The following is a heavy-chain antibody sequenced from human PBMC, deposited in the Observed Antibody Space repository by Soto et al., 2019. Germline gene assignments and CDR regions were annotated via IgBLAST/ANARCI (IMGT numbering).Heavy chain of an antibody. CDR3: SIILMHYYCLDS. CDR2: IYYSGST. D-gene: IGHD3-10*01. J-gene: IGHJ4*02. Sequence: PSETLSLTCTVSGASINSGDYYWSWIRQPPGKGLEWIGHIYYSGSTYYNPSLKSRAGISVDSSKSQVSLKLTSVTAADTAVYFCSIILMHYYCLDSWGQGALVTVFS. V-gene: IGHV4-30-4*01. CDR1: GASINSGDYY.